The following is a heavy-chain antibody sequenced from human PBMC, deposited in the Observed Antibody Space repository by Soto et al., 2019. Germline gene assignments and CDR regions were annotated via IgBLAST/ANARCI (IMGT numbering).Heavy chain of an antibody. V-gene: IGHV5-51*01. D-gene: IGHD3-22*01. J-gene: IGHJ6*02. CDR2: IYPGDSDT. CDR3: ARHSREFGPYYYDSSGYHYGMDV. CDR1: GYSFTSYW. Sequence: PGESLKISCKGSGYSFTSYWIGWVRQMPGKGLEWMGIIYPGDSDTRYSPSFQGQVTISADKSISTAYLQWSSLKASDTAMYYCARHSREFGPYYYDSSGYHYGMDVWGQGTTVTVSS.